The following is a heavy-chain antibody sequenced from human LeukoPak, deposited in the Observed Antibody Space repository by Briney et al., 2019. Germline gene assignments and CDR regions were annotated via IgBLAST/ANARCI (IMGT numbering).Heavy chain of an antibody. Sequence: GGSLRLSCPASRFTFSSYAMSWVRQAPGKGLEWVSAISGSGGSTYYADSVKGRFTISRDNSKNTLYLQMNSLRAEDTAVYYCAKDRDIVVVPAAIVISYFDYWGQGTLVTVSS. V-gene: IGHV3-23*01. D-gene: IGHD2-2*01. CDR1: RFTFSSYA. CDR2: ISGSGGST. J-gene: IGHJ4*02. CDR3: AKDRDIVVVPAAIVISYFDY.